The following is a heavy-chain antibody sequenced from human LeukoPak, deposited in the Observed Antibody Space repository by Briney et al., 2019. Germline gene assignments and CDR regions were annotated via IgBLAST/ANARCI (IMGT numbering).Heavy chain of an antibody. J-gene: IGHJ4*02. CDR3: ARDEIAVAVDC. CDR1: GGTFSSYA. Sequence: SVKVSCKASGGTFSSYAISWVRQAPGQGLEWMGRIIPILGIANYAQKFQGRVTITADKSTSTAYMELSSLRSEDTAVYYCARDEIAVAVDCWGQGTLVTVSS. D-gene: IGHD6-19*01. CDR2: IIPILGIA. V-gene: IGHV1-69*04.